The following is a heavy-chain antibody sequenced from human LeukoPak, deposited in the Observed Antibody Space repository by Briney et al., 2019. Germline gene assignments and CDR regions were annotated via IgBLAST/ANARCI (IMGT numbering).Heavy chain of an antibody. Sequence: GGSVRLSCAASGFTFSSYAMSWVRQAPGKGLEWVSAISGSGGSTYYADSVKGRFTISRDNSKNTLYLQMNSLRAEDTAVYYCAKCRWALTGFDDWGQGTLVTVSS. D-gene: IGHD5-24*01. CDR2: ISGSGGST. CDR1: GFTFSSYA. J-gene: IGHJ4*02. CDR3: AKCRWALTGFDD. V-gene: IGHV3-23*01.